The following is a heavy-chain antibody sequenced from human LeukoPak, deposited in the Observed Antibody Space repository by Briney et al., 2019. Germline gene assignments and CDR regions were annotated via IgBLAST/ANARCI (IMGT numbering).Heavy chain of an antibody. CDR1: GGSISSSSYY. CDR3: ARLGPDSSGYYAPYYFDY. Sequence: SETLSLTCTVSGGSISSSSYYWGWIRQPPGKGLEWIGNIYYSGSTYYNPSLKSRVTVSVDTSKNQFSLKLSSVTAADTAVYYCARLGPDSSGYYAPYYFDYWGQGTLVIVSS. CDR2: IYYSGST. J-gene: IGHJ4*02. D-gene: IGHD3-22*01. V-gene: IGHV4-39*01.